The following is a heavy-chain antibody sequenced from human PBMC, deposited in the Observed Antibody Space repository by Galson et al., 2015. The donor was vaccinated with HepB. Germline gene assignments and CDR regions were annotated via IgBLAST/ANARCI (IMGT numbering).Heavy chain of an antibody. J-gene: IGHJ6*02. Sequence: ALVKPTQTLTLTCTFSGFSLRTSGVCVSWIRQPPGKALEWLARIDWDDDKYYSTSLKTRLTISKGISKNQVVLTMTNMDPLDTATYYCARARYGGLEYQNHYYDGMDVWARGPRSPSP. CDR3: ARARYGGLEYQNHYYDGMDV. CDR2: IDWDDDK. V-gene: IGHV2-70*11. D-gene: IGHD1-26*01. CDR1: GFSLRTSGVC.